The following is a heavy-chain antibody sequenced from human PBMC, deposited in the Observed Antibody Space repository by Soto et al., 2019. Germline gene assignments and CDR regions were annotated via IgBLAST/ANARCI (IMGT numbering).Heavy chain of an antibody. CDR2: INHSGRV. Sequence: SETLSLTCAVYGGSFSSHSWTWIRQSPGKGLEWIGDINHSGRVNYSPSLKSRVTISLDTSKNQFSLTLSAVTAADTAMYYCSTRAYDTNGYYRFDPWGQGTLVTVSS. D-gene: IGHD3-22*01. CDR3: STRAYDTNGYYRFDP. CDR1: GGSFSSHS. J-gene: IGHJ5*01. V-gene: IGHV4-34*01.